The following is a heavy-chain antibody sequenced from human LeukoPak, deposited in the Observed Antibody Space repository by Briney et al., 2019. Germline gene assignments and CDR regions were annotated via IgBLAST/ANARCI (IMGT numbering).Heavy chain of an antibody. Sequence: PGGSLRLSCAASGFTFSSYAMSWVRQAPGKGLEWVSAISGSGGSTYYADSVKGRFTISRDNSKNTLYLQMNSLRAEDTAVYYCAKMGNVGYGDNYYYGMDVWGQGTTVTVSS. CDR3: AKMGNVGYGDNYYYGMDV. J-gene: IGHJ6*02. CDR2: ISGSGGST. D-gene: IGHD4-17*01. V-gene: IGHV3-23*01. CDR1: GFTFSSYA.